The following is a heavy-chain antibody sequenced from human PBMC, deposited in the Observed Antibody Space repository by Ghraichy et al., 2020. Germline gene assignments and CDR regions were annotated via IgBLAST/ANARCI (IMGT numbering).Heavy chain of an antibody. J-gene: IGHJ4*02. Sequence: GGSLRLSCAASGFTFSSYAMSWVRQAPGKGLEWVSAISGSGGSTYYADSVKGRFTISRDNSKNTLYLQMNSLRAEDTAVYYCAKDRIIDYYGSGSYYPIDYWGQGTLVTVSS. CDR1: GFTFSSYA. CDR2: ISGSGGST. V-gene: IGHV3-23*01. CDR3: AKDRIIDYYGSGSYYPIDY. D-gene: IGHD3-10*01.